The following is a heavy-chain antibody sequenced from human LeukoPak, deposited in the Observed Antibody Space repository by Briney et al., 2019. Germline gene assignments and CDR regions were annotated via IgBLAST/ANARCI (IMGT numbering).Heavy chain of an antibody. CDR1: GFTFSSYE. J-gene: IGHJ6*03. CDR3: AKARGEVDEGYMDV. V-gene: IGHV3-48*03. D-gene: IGHD3-16*01. Sequence: PGGSLRLSCAASGFTFSSYEMNWVRQAPGKGLEWVSYISSSGSTIYYADSVKGRFTISRDNAKNSLYLQMNSLRAEDTAVYYCAKARGEVDEGYMDVWGKGTTVTVSS. CDR2: ISSSGSTI.